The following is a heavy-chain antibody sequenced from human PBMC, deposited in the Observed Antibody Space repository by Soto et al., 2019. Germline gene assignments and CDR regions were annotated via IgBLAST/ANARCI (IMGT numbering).Heavy chain of an antibody. V-gene: IGHV5-51*01. J-gene: IGHJ5*02. CDR2: IYPGDSDT. CDR3: ARHRENYDFWSGYPRWWFDP. D-gene: IGHD3-3*01. CDR1: GYSFTSYW. Sequence: GESLKISCKGSGYSFTSYWIGWVRQMPGKGLEWMGIIYPGDSDTRYSPSFQGQVTISADKSISTAYLQWSSLKASDTAMYYCARHRENYDFWSGYPRWWFDPWGQGTLVTVSS.